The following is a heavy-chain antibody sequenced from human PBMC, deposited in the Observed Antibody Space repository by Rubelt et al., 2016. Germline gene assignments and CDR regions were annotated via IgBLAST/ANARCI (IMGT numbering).Heavy chain of an antibody. CDR1: GYTFTTYA. V-gene: IGHV1-3*01. D-gene: IGHD6-25*01. CDR2: INAGNGNT. CDR3: ARSPIAAADWFDP. J-gene: IGHJ5*02. Sequence: QAQLVQSGAEVKKPGASVKVSCKASGYTFTTYALHWVRQAPGQRLEWMGWINAGNGNTKYSQKFQGRVAITRDTSASTAYMEMSNLRSEDTAVYYCARSPIAAADWFDPWGQGTLVTVSS.